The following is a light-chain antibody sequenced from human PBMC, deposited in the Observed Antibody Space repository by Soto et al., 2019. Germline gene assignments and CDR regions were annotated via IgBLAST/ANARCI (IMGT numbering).Light chain of an antibody. CDR2: EDN. J-gene: IGLJ3*02. CDR3: HSDESNNVV. V-gene: IGLV6-57*03. CDR1: SGGIASNY. Sequence: KFMLTQPHSVSESPGTRVIISCTRSSGGIASNYVHWYQHRPGVAPTIVIDEDNQRPSGVPDRFSGSVDSSSNSASLTIPGLQTDAEADYFCHSDESNNVVFGGGTKVTVL.